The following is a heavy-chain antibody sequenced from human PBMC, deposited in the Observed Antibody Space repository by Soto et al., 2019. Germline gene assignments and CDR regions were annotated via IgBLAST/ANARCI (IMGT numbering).Heavy chain of an antibody. J-gene: IGHJ6*02. V-gene: IGHV4-34*01. Sequence: PSETLSLTCAVYGGSFSGYYWSWIRQPPGKGLEWIGEINHSGSTNYNPSLQSRVTISVDTSKHQFSLKLSSVTAADTAVYYCARSPHQFMVRGRGVCYGMDVWGQGTTVTVSS. CDR1: GGSFSGYY. CDR2: INHSGST. D-gene: IGHD3-10*01. CDR3: ARSPHQFMVRGRGVCYGMDV.